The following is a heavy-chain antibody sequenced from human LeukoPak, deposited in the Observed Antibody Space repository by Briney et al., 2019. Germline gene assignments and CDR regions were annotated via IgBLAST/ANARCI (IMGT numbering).Heavy chain of an antibody. Sequence: PGGSLRLSCAASGFTVSSNYMSWVRQAPGKGLEWVSVIYSSGATYYADPVKGRFTISRDISKNTVCLQMSSLRAEDTAMYYCARDLNYFDSSTLSSIRWGQGTLVTVSS. V-gene: IGHV3-53*01. CDR2: IYSSGAT. CDR1: GFTVSSNY. D-gene: IGHD3-22*01. CDR3: ARDLNYFDSSTLSSIR. J-gene: IGHJ4*02.